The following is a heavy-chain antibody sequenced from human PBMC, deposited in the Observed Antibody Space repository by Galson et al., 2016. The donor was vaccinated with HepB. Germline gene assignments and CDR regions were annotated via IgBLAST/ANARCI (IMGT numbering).Heavy chain of an antibody. CDR3: ARGPCGGSRYSYSNYSYYSGMDV. Sequence: SETLSLTCVVYGGSFSDYYWSWIRQPPGKGLEWIGEINHSGSTHYNPSLKSRVTISVDTSKNQFSLKLSSVTAADTAVYYCARGPCGGSRYSYSNYSYYSGMDVWGQGTTVTVSS. J-gene: IGHJ6*02. CDR1: GGSFSDYY. CDR2: INHSGST. D-gene: IGHD2-15*01. V-gene: IGHV4-34*01.